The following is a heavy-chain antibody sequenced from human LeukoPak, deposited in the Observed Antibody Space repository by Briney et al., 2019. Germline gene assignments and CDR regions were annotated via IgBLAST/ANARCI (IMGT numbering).Heavy chain of an antibody. CDR2: FYYSGST. V-gene: IGHV4-59*08. Sequence: PSETLSLTCTVSGGSISSYYWSWIRQPPGKGLEWIGYFYYSGSTNYNPSLKSRVTISVDTSKNQFSLKLSSVTAADTAVYYCARIPWQDYGDYGKGYYYGMDVWGQGTTVTASS. CDR3: ARIPWQDYGDYGKGYYYGMDV. CDR1: GGSISSYY. D-gene: IGHD4-17*01. J-gene: IGHJ6*02.